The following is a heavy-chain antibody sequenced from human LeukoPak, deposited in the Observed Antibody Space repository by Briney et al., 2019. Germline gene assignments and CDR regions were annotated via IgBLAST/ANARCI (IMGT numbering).Heavy chain of an antibody. CDR1: GFTFSSYN. D-gene: IGHD2-2*01. Sequence: GGSLRLSCAASGFTFSSYNMNWVRQAPGKGLEWVSSISSSSSYIYYADSVKGRFTISRDNAKNTLYLQMNSLRAEDTAVYYCARGRYCSSTSCYAAFDIWGQGTMVTVSS. J-gene: IGHJ3*02. CDR2: ISSSSSYI. V-gene: IGHV3-21*01. CDR3: ARGRYCSSTSCYAAFDI.